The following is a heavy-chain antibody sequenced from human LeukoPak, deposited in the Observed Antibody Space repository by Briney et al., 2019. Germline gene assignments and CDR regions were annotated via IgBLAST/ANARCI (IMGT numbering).Heavy chain of an antibody. J-gene: IGHJ3*02. V-gene: IGHV3-23*01. CDR1: EFTFSHHW. Sequence: GGSLRLSCAASEFTFSHHWMTWVRQAPGKGLEWVSAISGSGGSTYYADSVKGRFTISRDNSKNTLYLQMNSLRAEDTAVYYCAKDNDIVVVPAAIPHDAFDIWGQGTMVTVSS. CDR2: ISGSGGST. CDR3: AKDNDIVVVPAAIPHDAFDI. D-gene: IGHD2-2*01.